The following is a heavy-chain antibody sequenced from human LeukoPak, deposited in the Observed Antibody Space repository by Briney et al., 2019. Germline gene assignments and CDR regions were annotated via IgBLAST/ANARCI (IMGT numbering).Heavy chain of an antibody. CDR1: GFTFSSYS. J-gene: IGHJ4*02. CDR3: ARLSDGYNFDY. V-gene: IGHV3-48*01. CDR2: ISSSSSTI. D-gene: IGHD5-24*01. Sequence: PGGSLRLSCAASGFTFSSYSMNWVRQAPGKGLEWVSYISSSSSTIYYADSVKGRFTISRDNAKNSLYLQMNSLRSEDTAVYYCARLSDGYNFDYWGQGTLVTVSS.